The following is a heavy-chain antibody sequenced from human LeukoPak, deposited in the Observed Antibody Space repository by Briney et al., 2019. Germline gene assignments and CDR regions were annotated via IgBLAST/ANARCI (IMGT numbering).Heavy chain of an antibody. V-gene: IGHV1-18*01. J-gene: IGHJ3*02. Sequence: GASVRVSCKASGYAFTSYGISWVRQAPGQGLEWMGWISAYNGNTNYAQKLQGRVTMTTDTSTSTAYMELRSLRSDDTAVYYCARVNAPFDYVWGSYRPSSRDAFDIWGQGTMVTVSS. CDR1: GYAFTSYG. D-gene: IGHD3-16*02. CDR3: ARVNAPFDYVWGSYRPSSRDAFDI. CDR2: ISAYNGNT.